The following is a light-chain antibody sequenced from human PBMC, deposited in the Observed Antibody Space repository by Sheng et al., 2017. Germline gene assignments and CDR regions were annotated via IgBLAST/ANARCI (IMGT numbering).Light chain of an antibody. Sequence: QSALTQPRSVSGSPGQSVTISCTGTSSDVGRYNYVSWYQHHPGKAPKLMIYDVSKRPSGVPDRFSGSKSGNTASLTISGLQAEDEADYYCCSYAGSYTLVFGGGTKLTVL. CDR1: SSDVGRYNY. V-gene: IGLV2-11*01. CDR3: CSYAGSYTLV. J-gene: IGLJ2*01. CDR2: DVS.